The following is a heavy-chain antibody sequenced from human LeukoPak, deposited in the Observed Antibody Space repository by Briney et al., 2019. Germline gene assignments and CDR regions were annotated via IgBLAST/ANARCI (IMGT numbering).Heavy chain of an antibody. J-gene: IGHJ4*02. V-gene: IGHV3-53*01. D-gene: IGHD3-10*01. CDR3: AAGGSGSYLGY. CDR1: GFTVRSNY. CDR2: IFGDGDR. Sequence: GGSLRLSCAASGFTVRSNYMNWVRQAPGKGLEWVSVIFGDGDRYYADSVKGRFTISRDISKNTLFLQMNSLRAEDTAVYYCAAGGSGSYLGYWGQGTLVTVSS.